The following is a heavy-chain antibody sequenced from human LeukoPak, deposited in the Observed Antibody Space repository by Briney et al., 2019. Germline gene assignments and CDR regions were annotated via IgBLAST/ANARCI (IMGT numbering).Heavy chain of an antibody. J-gene: IGHJ4*02. D-gene: IGHD5-24*01. CDR2: INHSGST. CDR3: ARVLRDLDY. Sequence: SETLSLTCAVYGGSFSGYYWSWIRQPPGKGLEWIGEINHSGSTNYNPSLKSRVTISVDTSKNQFSLKLSSVTAADTAVYHCARVLRDLDYWGQGTLVTVSS. CDR1: GGSFSGYY. V-gene: IGHV4-34*01.